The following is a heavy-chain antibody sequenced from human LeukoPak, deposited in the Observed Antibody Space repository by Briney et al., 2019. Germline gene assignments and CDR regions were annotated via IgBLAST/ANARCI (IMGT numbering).Heavy chain of an antibody. CDR2: IYPGDSDT. J-gene: IGHJ6*03. D-gene: IGHD3-10*01. CDR3: ARAHGSGSYYNQLPAYYTDV. Sequence: GESLKISCKGSGYSFTSYWIGWVRQMPGKGLEWMGIIYPGDSDTRYSPSFQGQVTISADKSISTAYLQWSSLEASDTAMYYCARAHGSGSYYNQLPAYYTDVWGKGTTVTVSS. CDR1: GYSFTSYW. V-gene: IGHV5-51*01.